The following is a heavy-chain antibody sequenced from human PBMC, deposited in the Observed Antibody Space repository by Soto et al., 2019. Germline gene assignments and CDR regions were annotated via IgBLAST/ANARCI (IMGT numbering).Heavy chain of an antibody. D-gene: IGHD3-22*01. CDR1: GYTFTSYG. CDR2: ISAYNGNT. J-gene: IGHJ6*02. CDR3: ARYLDTMILVVTRPGLYYGMDV. V-gene: IGHV1-18*01. Sequence: QVQLVQSGAEVKKPGASVKVSCKASGYTFTSYGISWVRQAPGQGLEWMGLISAYNGNTNYAQKLQGRVTMTTDTSTSTAYLELRSLRSYDTDVYYCARYLDTMILVVTRPGLYYGMDVWGQGTTVTVSS.